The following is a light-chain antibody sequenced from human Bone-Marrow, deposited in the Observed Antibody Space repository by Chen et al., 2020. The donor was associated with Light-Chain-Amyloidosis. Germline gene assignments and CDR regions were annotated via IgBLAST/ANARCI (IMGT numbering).Light chain of an antibody. CDR2: RDT. J-gene: IGLJ2*01. Sequence: SYELARPPSVSVSPGPTARITCSGDDLPTRYAYWYQQEPGQAPVLVIHRDTERPSGISERFSGSSSGTTATLTISGVQAEDEADYHCQSADSSGTYEVIFGGGTKLTVL. CDR3: QSADSSGTYEVI. CDR1: DLPTRY. V-gene: IGLV3-25*03.